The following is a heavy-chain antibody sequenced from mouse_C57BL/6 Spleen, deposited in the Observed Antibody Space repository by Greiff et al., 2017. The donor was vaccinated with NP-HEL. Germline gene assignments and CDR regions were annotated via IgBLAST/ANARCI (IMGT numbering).Heavy chain of an antibody. CDR2: IDPANGNT. CDR3: ASPPHSSGYGFAY. D-gene: IGHD3-2*02. Sequence: EVKLQESVAELVRPGASVKLSCTASGFNIKNTYMHWVKQRPEQGLEWIGRIDPANGNTKYAPKFQGKATITADTSSNTAYLQLSSLTSEDTAIYYCASPPHSSGYGFAYWGQGTLVTVSA. J-gene: IGHJ3*01. V-gene: IGHV14-3*01. CDR1: GFNIKNTY.